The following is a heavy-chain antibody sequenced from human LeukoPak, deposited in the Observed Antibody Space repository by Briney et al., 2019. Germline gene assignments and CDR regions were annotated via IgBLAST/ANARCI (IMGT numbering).Heavy chain of an antibody. V-gene: IGHV3-23*01. Sequence: PGGSLRLSCAASGFTFSTYAMTWVRQAPGKGLEWVSAVRGSGTDTYYADSVKGRFTISRDNSKNTRYLQMNSLRAEDTAIYYCAKTSRRDSAYDSPFDYWGQGTLVSVSS. D-gene: IGHD5-12*01. CDR3: AKTSRRDSAYDSPFDY. CDR2: VRGSGTDT. J-gene: IGHJ4*02. CDR1: GFTFSTYA.